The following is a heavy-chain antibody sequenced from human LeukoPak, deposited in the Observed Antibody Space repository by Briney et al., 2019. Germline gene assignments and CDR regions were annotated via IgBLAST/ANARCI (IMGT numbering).Heavy chain of an antibody. CDR3: ARDRDYGDYNTQDLFVY. CDR1: GGTFSKYT. V-gene: IGHV1-69*13. CDR2: ITPLFGTA. D-gene: IGHD4-17*01. Sequence: SMKVSCKASGGTFSKYTISWVRQRPGQGLEWMGGITPLFGTANYAQKFQGRVTITADESASTAYMELSSLRSEDTAVYYCARDRDYGDYNTQDLFVYWGQGTLVTVSS. J-gene: IGHJ4*02.